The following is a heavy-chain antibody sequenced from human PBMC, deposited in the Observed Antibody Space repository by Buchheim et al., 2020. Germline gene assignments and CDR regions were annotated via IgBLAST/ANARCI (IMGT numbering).Heavy chain of an antibody. D-gene: IGHD1-26*01. Sequence: QVQLVESGGGVVQPGRSLRPSCAASGFTFSSYGMHWVRQAPGKGLEWVAVISYDGSNKNFADPGKGRFTISRDNSKKRRYLQMNSLRAEDTAVYYCANDGALGALDYWGQGTL. J-gene: IGHJ4*02. CDR1: GFTFSSYG. V-gene: IGHV3-30*18. CDR3: ANDGALGALDY. CDR2: ISYDGSNK.